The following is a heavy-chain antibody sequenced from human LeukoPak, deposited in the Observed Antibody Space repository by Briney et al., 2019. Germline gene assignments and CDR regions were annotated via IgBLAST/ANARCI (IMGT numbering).Heavy chain of an antibody. J-gene: IGHJ6*03. V-gene: IGHV3-66*02. Sequence: PGGSLRLSCAASGFTVSSNYMSWVRQAPGKGLEWVSVIYSGGSTYYADSVKGRFTISRDNSKNTLYLQMNSLRAEDTAVYYRAREYVADCSSTSCTYYYYYYMDVWGKGTTVTVSS. CDR2: IYSGGST. D-gene: IGHD2-2*01. CDR1: GFTVSSNY. CDR3: AREYVADCSSTSCTYYYYYYMDV.